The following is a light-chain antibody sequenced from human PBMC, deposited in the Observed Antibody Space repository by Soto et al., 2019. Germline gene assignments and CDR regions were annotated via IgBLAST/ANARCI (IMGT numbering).Light chain of an antibody. CDR3: QHYNSYPEA. CDR2: KAS. V-gene: IGKV1-5*03. J-gene: IGKJ1*01. Sequence: DIPMTQSPSTLSGSVGDRVKITCRASQTISSWLAWYQKKPGKDPKLLIYKASTLKSGVPSRFSGSGSGTEFNLTISRLQTDDFATYECQHYNSYPEAFGQGTKVDIK. CDR1: QTISSW.